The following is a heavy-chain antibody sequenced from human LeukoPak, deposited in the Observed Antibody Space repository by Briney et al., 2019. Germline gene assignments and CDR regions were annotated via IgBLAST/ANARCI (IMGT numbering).Heavy chain of an antibody. CDR3: ARDRTALVPWGTYYYYMDV. CDR1: GYTFTSYY. V-gene: IGHV1-2*02. Sequence: GASVKVSCKASGYTFTSYYLHRVRQAPGHGPEWMGWIKPNSDATKYAQKFQGRVTMTRDMSISTAYMELTRLRSDDTAVYYCARDRTALVPWGTYYYYMDVWGTGTTVTVSS. D-gene: IGHD5-18*01. J-gene: IGHJ6*03. CDR2: IKPNSDAT.